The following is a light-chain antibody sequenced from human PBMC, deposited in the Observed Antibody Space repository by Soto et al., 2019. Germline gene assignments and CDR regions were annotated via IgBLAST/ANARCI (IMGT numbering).Light chain of an antibody. V-gene: IGKV1-9*01. CDR3: QQLKSDPYT. J-gene: IGKJ2*01. Sequence: DIQLTQSPSFLSASVGDRVTITCRASQAFSSYLAWYQQKPGKAPKLLIYAASTLQGGVPSRFSGSGSGTEFPLTISSLQPEDFATYYCQQLKSDPYTFGQGTKLEI. CDR2: AAS. CDR1: QAFSSY.